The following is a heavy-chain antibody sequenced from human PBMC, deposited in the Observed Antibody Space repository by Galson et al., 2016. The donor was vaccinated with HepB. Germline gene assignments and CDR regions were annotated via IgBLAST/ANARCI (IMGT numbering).Heavy chain of an antibody. CDR2: ISDDGSTK. J-gene: IGHJ6*02. CDR3: ARDIEAGAAQVSYGMDA. V-gene: IGHV3-30-3*01. CDR1: GFIFSSYV. Sequence: SLRLSCAASGFIFSSYVMHWVCQAPGKGLEWVAVISDDGSTKYYADSVKGRFTISRDNSKKTLYLQMNGLRPEDTAVYYCARDIEAGAAQVSYGMDAWGQGTSVTVSS. D-gene: IGHD2-15*01.